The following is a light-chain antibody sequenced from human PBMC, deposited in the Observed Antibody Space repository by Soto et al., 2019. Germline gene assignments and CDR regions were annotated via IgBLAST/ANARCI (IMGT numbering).Light chain of an antibody. J-gene: IGKJ1*01. V-gene: IGKV3-15*01. CDR3: QQYNDRPRT. CDR2: GAS. Sequence: ELVMTQSPATLSVSPGERATLSFMASQFVSTNLAWYQQRPGQAPRLLIYGASTRAIGVPARFSGSGSGTEFTLTISSLQSEDFAVYYCQQYNDRPRTFGQGTKVDIK. CDR1: QFVSTN.